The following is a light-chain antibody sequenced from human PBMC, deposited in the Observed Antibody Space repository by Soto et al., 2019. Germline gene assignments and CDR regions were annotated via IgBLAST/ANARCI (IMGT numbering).Light chain of an antibody. Sequence: DIQMTQSPSSLSASVGDRVTITCRASQGISNYLAWYQQKPGKVPKLLISDAYTLQSGVPSRFSGSGSGTDFTLTISSLQPEDVATYYGQNYKSAPLLTFGPGTKVDLK. CDR3: QNYKSAPLLT. CDR2: DAY. CDR1: QGISNY. V-gene: IGKV1-27*01. J-gene: IGKJ3*01.